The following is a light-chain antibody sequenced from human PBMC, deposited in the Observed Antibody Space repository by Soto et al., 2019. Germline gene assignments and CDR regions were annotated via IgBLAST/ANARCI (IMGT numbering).Light chain of an antibody. CDR1: QDISQY. Sequence: DTQMTQSPSSLSASVGDRVTITCQASQDISQYLNWYQQKPGKAPKLLIHTASNLETGVPSRFSGSGSGTDFTFTISSLQPEDIATYYCQHYDNIPYSFGQGTKREIK. J-gene: IGKJ2*03. CDR2: TAS. V-gene: IGKV1-33*01. CDR3: QHYDNIPYS.